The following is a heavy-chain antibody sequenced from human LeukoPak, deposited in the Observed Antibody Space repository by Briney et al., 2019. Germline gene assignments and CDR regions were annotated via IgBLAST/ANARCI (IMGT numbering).Heavy chain of an antibody. CDR2: IYHSGST. CDR3: ARGYYDSSGYYPPAFDI. D-gene: IGHD3-22*01. Sequence: PSETLSLTCAVSGGSISSGGYSWSWIRQPPGKGLEWIGYIYHSGSTYYNPSLKSRVTISVDRSKNQFSLKLSSVTAADTAVYYCARGYYDSSGYYPPAFDIWGQGTMVTVSS. CDR1: GGSISSGGYS. V-gene: IGHV4-30-2*01. J-gene: IGHJ3*02.